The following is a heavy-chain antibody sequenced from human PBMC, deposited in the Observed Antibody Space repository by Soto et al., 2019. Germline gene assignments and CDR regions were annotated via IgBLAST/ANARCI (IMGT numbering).Heavy chain of an antibody. CDR1: GFSLTTSGMF. CDR3: ARIEATSSWYYFDY. Sequence: SGPTLVNPIQTLTVTCTFSGFSLTTSGMFVTWIRQPPGKALEWLALIDWDDDKYYSSSLKTRLTISKGTSENQVVLSMTNMDPVDTATYYCARIEATSSWYYFDYWGQGTLVTVSS. CDR2: IDWDDDK. J-gene: IGHJ4*02. D-gene: IGHD6-13*01. V-gene: IGHV2-70*01.